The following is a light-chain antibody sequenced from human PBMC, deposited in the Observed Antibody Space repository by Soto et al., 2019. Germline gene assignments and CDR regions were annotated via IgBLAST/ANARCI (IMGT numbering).Light chain of an antibody. V-gene: IGKV1-5*03. J-gene: IGKJ4*01. CDR3: QQYNSYPLT. CDR2: EAS. Sequence: DIQMTQSPSTLPASVGDRVTITCRASQSISSWLAWYQQKPGKAPKLLMYEASTLDGGVPSRFSGSGYGTDFTLTISSLQPDDLAPYYCQQYNSYPLTFGGGTKVEIK. CDR1: QSISSW.